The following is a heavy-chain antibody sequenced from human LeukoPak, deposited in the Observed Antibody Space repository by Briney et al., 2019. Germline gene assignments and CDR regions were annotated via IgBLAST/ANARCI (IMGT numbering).Heavy chain of an antibody. CDR2: IKEDGSEK. CDR1: GFIFRNYW. V-gene: IGHV3-7*01. J-gene: IGHJ5*02. D-gene: IGHD3-16*02. CDR3: ARGVIIRGRLDP. Sequence: HPGGSLRLSCAASGFIFRNYWMSWVRQAPGKGLEWVANIKEDGSEKYYVESVKGRFTISRDNAKNSLYLQMSGLRAEDTAVYYCARGVIIRGRLDPWGQGTLVTVSS.